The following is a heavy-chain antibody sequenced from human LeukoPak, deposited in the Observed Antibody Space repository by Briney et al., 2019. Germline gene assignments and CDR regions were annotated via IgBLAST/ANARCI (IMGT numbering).Heavy chain of an antibody. D-gene: IGHD2-21*01. Sequence: SVKVSCKASGGTFSSYAISWVRQAPGQGLEWMGGIIPIFGTANYAQKFQGRVTITADESTSTAYMELSSLRSEVTAVYYCARDSPGYCGGDCHPPVWGQGTLVTVSS. CDR2: IIPIFGTA. V-gene: IGHV1-69*13. CDR3: ARDSPGYCGGDCHPPV. CDR1: GGTFSSYA. J-gene: IGHJ4*02.